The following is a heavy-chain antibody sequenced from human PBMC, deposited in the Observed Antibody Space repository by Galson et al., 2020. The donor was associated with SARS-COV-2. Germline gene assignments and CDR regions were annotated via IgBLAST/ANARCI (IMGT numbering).Heavy chain of an antibody. CDR3: AREEYYYHSSVYSG. J-gene: IGHJ4*02. D-gene: IGHD3-22*01. CDR2: IWNDGSNK. Sequence: QLGESLKISCAASGFTFSSYGMHWVRQAPGKGLEWVAVIWNDGSNKYYADSVKGRFTISRDNSKNTLYLQMNSLRAEDTAVYYCAREEYYYHSSVYSGWGQGTLVTVSS. CDR1: GFTFSSYG. V-gene: IGHV3-33*01.